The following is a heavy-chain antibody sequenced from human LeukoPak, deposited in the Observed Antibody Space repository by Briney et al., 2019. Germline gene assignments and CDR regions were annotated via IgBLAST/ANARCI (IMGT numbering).Heavy chain of an antibody. CDR1: EYTFTSYY. Sequence: ASVKVSCKASEYTFTSYYMHWVRQAPGQGLEWMGIINPSGGSTSYAQKFQGRVTMTRDTSTSTVYMELSSLSSEDTAVYYCARGGRERYSSGWTDAFDIWGQGTMVTVSS. CDR3: ARGGRERYSSGWTDAFDI. CDR2: INPSGGST. J-gene: IGHJ3*02. V-gene: IGHV1-46*01. D-gene: IGHD6-19*01.